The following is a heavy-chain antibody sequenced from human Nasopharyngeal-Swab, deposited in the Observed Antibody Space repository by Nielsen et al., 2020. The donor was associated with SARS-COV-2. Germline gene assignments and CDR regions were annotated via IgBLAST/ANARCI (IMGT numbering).Heavy chain of an antibody. D-gene: IGHD2-2*01. CDR2: IYWDDDK. J-gene: IGHJ4*02. CDR1: GFSLDTDGES. V-gene: IGHV2-5*02. CDR3: AHSRSSMTVTPDY. Sequence: PTLVKPTQTLTLTCNFSGFSLDTDGESMGWIRQPPGKALEWLALIYWDDDKRYSPSLRTRLTITKDTSKNQVVLTMINMDPVDTGTYFCAHSRSSMTVTPDYWGQGTLVTVSS.